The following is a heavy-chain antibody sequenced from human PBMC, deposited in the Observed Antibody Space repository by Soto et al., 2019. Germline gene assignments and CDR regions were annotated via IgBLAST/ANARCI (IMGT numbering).Heavy chain of an antibody. J-gene: IGHJ4*02. CDR3: ARVHLLWFGEYAFDY. V-gene: IGHV4-31*03. CDR2: IYYSGST. CDR1: GGSISSGGYY. D-gene: IGHD3-10*01. Sequence: QVQLQESGPGLLKPSQTLSLTCTVSGGSISSGGYYWSWIRQHPGKGLEWIGYIYYSGSTYYNPSLKSRVTISVDTSKNQFSLKLSSVTAADTAVYYCARVHLLWFGEYAFDYWGQGTLVTVSS.